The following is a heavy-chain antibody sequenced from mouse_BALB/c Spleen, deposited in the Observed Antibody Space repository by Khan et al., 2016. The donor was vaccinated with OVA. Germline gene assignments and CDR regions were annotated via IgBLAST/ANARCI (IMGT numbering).Heavy chain of an antibody. J-gene: IGHJ4*01. CDR2: ISSSGST. D-gene: IGHD2-3*01. V-gene: IGHV3-2*02. CDR1: GYSITSDYA. Sequence: QLEESGPGLVKPSQSLSLTCTVTGYSITSDYAWNWIRQFPGNKLEWMGYISSSGSTNYNPALKSRISITRATSKNQFFRDVNTVTTEDKATYYCARDGSRYNYAMDYWGQGTSVTVSS. CDR3: ARDGSRYNYAMDY.